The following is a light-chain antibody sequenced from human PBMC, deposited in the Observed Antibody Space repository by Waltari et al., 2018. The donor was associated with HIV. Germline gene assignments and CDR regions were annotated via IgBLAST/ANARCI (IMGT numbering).Light chain of an antibody. CDR3: YSTDSSGKGV. Sequence: SYQLPQPPSLSLSPGQTARIHCSRVLPFKYHFLYQQKSGQAPVVVIYEGYKRPSGIPERFSGSRSGAMAILTISGAQVEDEGDYYCYSTDSSGKGVFGGGTKLTVL. J-gene: IGLJ3*02. CDR2: EGY. CDR1: LPFKY. V-gene: IGLV3-10*01.